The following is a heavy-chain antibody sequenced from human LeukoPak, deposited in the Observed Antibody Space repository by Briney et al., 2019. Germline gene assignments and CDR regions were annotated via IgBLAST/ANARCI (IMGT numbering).Heavy chain of an antibody. D-gene: IGHD2-8*01. V-gene: IGHV3-23*01. CDR3: GSDPNGDYVGALGY. CDR2: VTGGGGAT. J-gene: IGHJ4*01. CDR1: GVSFSSYA. Sequence: HPGGSLRLSCEASGVSFSSYAFAWVRQAPGKGLEWVAAVTGGGGATHFADSVKGRFTISRDNSKNTMYLQMNSLRAEDTAMYFCGSDPNGDYVGALGYWGRGALVTVSS.